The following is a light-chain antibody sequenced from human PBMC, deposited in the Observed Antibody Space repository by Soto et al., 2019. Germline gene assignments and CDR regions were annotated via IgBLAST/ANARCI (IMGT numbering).Light chain of an antibody. V-gene: IGLV1-40*01. CDR2: GNS. CDR3: QSYDSSLSGSGV. Sequence: QPVLTQPPSVSGAPGQRVTISCTGSSSNIGAGYDVHWYQQLPGTAPKLLIYGNSNRPSGVPDRFSGSKSGNSASLAITGLQAEDEADYYCQSYDSSLSGSGVFGGGTKLTVL. J-gene: IGLJ2*01. CDR1: SSNIGAGYD.